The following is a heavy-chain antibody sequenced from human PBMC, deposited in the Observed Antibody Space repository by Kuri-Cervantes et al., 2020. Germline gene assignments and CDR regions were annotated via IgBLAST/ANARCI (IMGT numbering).Heavy chain of an antibody. D-gene: IGHD3-22*01. J-gene: IGHJ5*02. CDR1: GGSISSGGYY. Sequence: LRLSCTVSGGSISSGGYYWSWIRQPPGKGLEWIGYIYYSGSTYYNPSLKSRVTISVDTSKNQFSLKLSSVTAADTAVYYCARAGSSGYWVGWFDPWGQGTLVTVSS. V-gene: IGHV4-30-4*01. CDR2: IYYSGST. CDR3: ARAGSSGYWVGWFDP.